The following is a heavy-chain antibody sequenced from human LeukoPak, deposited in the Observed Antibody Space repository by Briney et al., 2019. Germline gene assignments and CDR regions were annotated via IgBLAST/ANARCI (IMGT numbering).Heavy chain of an antibody. CDR1: GFTFSSYA. CDR2: VSGSGATT. D-gene: IGHD3-10*01. CDR3: AKPMTRTMVRGVPPSDY. Sequence: PGRSLRLSCAASGFTFSSYAMSWVRQATGKGLEWVSAVSGSGATTYYADSVKGRFTISRDNSKNTLYLQMNILRAEDTAVYYCAKPMTRTMVRGVPPSDYWGQGTLVTVSS. V-gene: IGHV3-23*01. J-gene: IGHJ4*02.